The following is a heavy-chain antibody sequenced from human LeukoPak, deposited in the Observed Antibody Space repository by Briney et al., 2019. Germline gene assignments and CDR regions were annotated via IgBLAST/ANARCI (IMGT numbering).Heavy chain of an antibody. CDR3: ALGIARAHYFDY. CDR1: GFTFSSYA. CDR2: ISGSGGST. J-gene: IGHJ4*02. D-gene: IGHD6-13*01. Sequence: PGGSLRLSCAASGFTFSSYAMSWVRQAPGKGLEWVSAISGSGGSTYYADSVKGRFTISRDNSKNTLYLQMNSLRAEDTAVYYCALGIARAHYFDYWGQGTLVTVSS. V-gene: IGHV3-23*01.